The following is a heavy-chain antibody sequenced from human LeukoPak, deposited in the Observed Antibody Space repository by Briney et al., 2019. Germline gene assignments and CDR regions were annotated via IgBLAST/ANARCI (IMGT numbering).Heavy chain of an antibody. D-gene: IGHD2-2*01. CDR2: ISYDGSNK. Sequence: GGSLRLSCAASGFTFSSYAMQWVRQAPGKGVEGVAGISYDGSNKYYADSVKGRFTISRDNSKNTLYLQMNSLRAEDTAVYYCARGVGVVPAAMLLCWGQGTLVTVSS. V-gene: IGHV3-30*04. J-gene: IGHJ4*02. CDR3: ARGVGVVPAAMLLC. CDR1: GFTFSSYA.